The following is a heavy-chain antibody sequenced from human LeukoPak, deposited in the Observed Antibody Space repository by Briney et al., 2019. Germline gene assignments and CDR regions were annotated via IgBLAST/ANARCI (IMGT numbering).Heavy chain of an antibody. D-gene: IGHD3-22*01. CDR2: INPSGDNR. CDR1: GYTFTGYY. CDR3: ARGVHVRKYDSNDNCFDP. V-gene: IGHV1-46*01. J-gene: IGHJ5*02. Sequence: ASVKVSCKASGYTFTGYYMHWVRQAPGQGLEWMGIINPSGDNRNYAQKFQGRVTVTRDISTSTVYMELSSLRSEDTAVYYCARGVHVRKYDSNDNCFDPWGQGTLVTVSS.